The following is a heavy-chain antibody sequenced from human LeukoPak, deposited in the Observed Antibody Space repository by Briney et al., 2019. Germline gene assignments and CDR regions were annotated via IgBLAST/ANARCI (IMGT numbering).Heavy chain of an antibody. CDR1: GASTASHY. D-gene: IGHD3-10*02. CDR3: ARMTVREFDY. V-gene: IGHV4-4*07. CDR2: IYTSGST. Sequence: SETLSLTCTVSGASTASHYWTWLRQPPGKGLEWIGRIYTSGSTNYNPSLKSRVTMSVDTSKNQFSLKLSSVTAADTAVYYCARMTVREFDYWGQGTLVTVSS. J-gene: IGHJ4*02.